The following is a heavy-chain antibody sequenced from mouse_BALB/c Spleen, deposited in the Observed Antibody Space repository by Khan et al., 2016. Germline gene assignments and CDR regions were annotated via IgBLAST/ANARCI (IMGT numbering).Heavy chain of an antibody. Sequence: QVQLQQSGAELARPGASVKLSCNASGYTFTSYWMQWVKQRPGHGLEWIGSIYPGDGDTRYTQMFKGKATLTAEKSSSTAYMQLSSTASEDSAFYYLAGSYSSSYDDVGYRGQGSTLTVS. J-gene: IGHJ2*01. CDR3: AGSYSSSYDDVGY. V-gene: IGHV1-87*01. CDR2: IYPGDGDT. D-gene: IGHD1-1*01. CDR1: GYTFTSYW.